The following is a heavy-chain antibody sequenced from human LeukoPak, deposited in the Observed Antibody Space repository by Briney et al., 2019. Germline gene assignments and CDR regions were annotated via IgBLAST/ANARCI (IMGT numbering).Heavy chain of an antibody. D-gene: IGHD1-1*01. CDR3: ARVDWNPDY. CDR1: GYSISRGYH. J-gene: IGHJ4*02. Sequence: PSETLSLTCAVSGYSISRGYHWGWIRQPPGKGLEWIGSIHHSGNTYYNSSLKSRVTISVDTSKNQFSLKVHSVTAADTAVYYCARVDWNPDYWGQGALVAVSS. V-gene: IGHV4-38-2*01. CDR2: IHHSGNT.